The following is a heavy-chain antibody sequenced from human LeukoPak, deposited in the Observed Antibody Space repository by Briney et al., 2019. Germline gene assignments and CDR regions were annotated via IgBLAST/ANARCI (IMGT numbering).Heavy chain of an antibody. V-gene: IGHV3-21*01. CDR1: GFTFSNYG. D-gene: IGHD2-15*01. Sequence: GGSLRLSCAVSGFTFSNYGMNWLRQAPGKGLDWVSFISSGSRSIYYADSVKGRFTISRDNAKNSLYLQMNSLRAEDTAVYYCARTGSGGDLDIWGQGTMVTVSS. J-gene: IGHJ3*02. CDR2: ISSGSRSI. CDR3: ARTGSGGDLDI.